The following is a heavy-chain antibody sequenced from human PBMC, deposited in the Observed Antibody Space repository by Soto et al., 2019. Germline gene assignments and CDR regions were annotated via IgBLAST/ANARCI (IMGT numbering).Heavy chain of an antibody. J-gene: IGHJ4*02. CDR2: ISTSGSDT. CDR1: GFTFSNYA. Sequence: EVQLLDSGGGLVQPGGSLRLSCAASGFTFSNYAMSWVRQAPGKGLEWVSTISTSGSDTYYADSVKGRFTLSRDNSKNTLYLQMNSLRAEDTAIYYCANLPRYHPPYSWDQGTLVTVSS. D-gene: IGHD2-2*01. CDR3: ANLPRYHPPYS. V-gene: IGHV3-23*01.